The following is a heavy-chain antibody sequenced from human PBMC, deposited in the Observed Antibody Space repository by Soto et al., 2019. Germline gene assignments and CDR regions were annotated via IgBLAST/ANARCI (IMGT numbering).Heavy chain of an antibody. V-gene: IGHV3-72*01. J-gene: IGHJ6*03. D-gene: IGHD2-15*01. Sequence: GGSLRLSCAASGFTFSDHYMDWVRQAPGKGLEWVGRTRNKANSYTTEYAASVKGRFTISRDDSKNSLYLQMNSLKTEDTAVYYCARGYCSGGSCPYYYYMDFSGKGTTVTVSS. CDR1: GFTFSDHY. CDR2: TRNKANSYTT. CDR3: ARGYCSGGSCPYYYYMDF.